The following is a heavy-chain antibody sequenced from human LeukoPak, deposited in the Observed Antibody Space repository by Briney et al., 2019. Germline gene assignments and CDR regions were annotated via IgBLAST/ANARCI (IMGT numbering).Heavy chain of an antibody. J-gene: IGHJ3*02. CDR3: ALNGREVPSGAFDI. D-gene: IGHD3-16*02. Sequence: PGGSLRLSCAASGFTFSNYAMSWVRQAPGKGLEWVSVISGSGGSTYYADSVKGRFTISRDNSKNTLYLQMNSLRAEDTAVYYCALNGREVPSGAFDIWGQGTMVTVSS. CDR1: GFTFSNYA. CDR2: ISGSGGST. V-gene: IGHV3-23*01.